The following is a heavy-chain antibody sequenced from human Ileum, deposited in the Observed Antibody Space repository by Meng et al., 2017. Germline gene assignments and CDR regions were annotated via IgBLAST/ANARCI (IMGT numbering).Heavy chain of an antibody. CDR2: NSDGGXT. J-gene: IGHJ5*02. V-gene: IGHV4-30-4*01. CDR1: GGPINTGDYY. CDR3: XXXGGYVFYKWFDP. D-gene: IGHD5-12*01. Sequence: VHLQXXGPRLVKPSQTLSLTCTGSGGPINTGDYYWSWIRQPPGKGLQWMGYNSDGGXTSXXPSLKXRXTISXXXSKNQXXXRLXSVXAADXXVYYXXXXGGYVFYKWFDPWGQGTLVTVSS.